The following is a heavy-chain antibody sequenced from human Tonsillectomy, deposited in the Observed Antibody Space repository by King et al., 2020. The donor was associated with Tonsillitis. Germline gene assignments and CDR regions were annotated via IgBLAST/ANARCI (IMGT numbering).Heavy chain of an antibody. Sequence: VQLVESGGGVVQPGRSLRLSCAASGFTFSTYAMHWVRQAPGKGLEWVAVISYDGTHKYYADSVKGRFTISRDNSKNTLHLQMNSLRTEDTAVYYCASAHPCCSGDSCYAYYYYPMDVWGQGTTVTVSS. CDR1: GFTFSTYA. CDR2: ISYDGTHK. V-gene: IGHV3-30*04. J-gene: IGHJ6*02. D-gene: IGHD2-15*01. CDR3: ASAHPCCSGDSCYAYYYYPMDV.